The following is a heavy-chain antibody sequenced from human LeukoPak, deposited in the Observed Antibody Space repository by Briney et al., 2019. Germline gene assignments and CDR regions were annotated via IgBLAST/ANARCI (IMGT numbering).Heavy chain of an antibody. D-gene: IGHD3-10*01. CDR3: ARGGYYGSGSPPSLYFDY. V-gene: IGHV3-30-3*01. CDR2: TSSDLNVK. CDR1: GFTFRNYV. Sequence: GGSLRLSCAASGFTFRNYVIHWVRQAPGEGLEWVAVTSSDLNVKLYADSVKGRFTISRDNSRSTLYLQMNSLRPEDTAIYYCARGGYYGSGSPPSLYFDYWGQGTLVTVSS. J-gene: IGHJ4*02.